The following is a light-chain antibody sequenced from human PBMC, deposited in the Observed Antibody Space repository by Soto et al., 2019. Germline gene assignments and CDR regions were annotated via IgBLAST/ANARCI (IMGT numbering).Light chain of an antibody. Sequence: EILFTHSPSTLSLSPGERATLSCRASQSVSSSYLAWYQQKPGQAPRLLIYDASNRANGIPARFSGSGSGTDFTLTISSLEPEDFAVYYCQQRSNWPITFGQGTRLEI. J-gene: IGKJ5*01. CDR3: QQRSNWPIT. CDR2: DAS. V-gene: IGKV3D-20*02. CDR1: QSVSSSY.